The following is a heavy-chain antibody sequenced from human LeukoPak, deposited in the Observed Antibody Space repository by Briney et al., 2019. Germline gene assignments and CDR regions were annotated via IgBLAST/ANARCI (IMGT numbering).Heavy chain of an antibody. CDR3: AREYCSSTSCAYFDY. Sequence: ASVKVSCKASGYTFTSYYMHWVRQAPGQGLEWMGIINPSGGSTSYAQKFQGGVTMTRDTSTSTVYMELSSLRSEDTAVYYCAREYCSSTSCAYFDYWGQGTLVTVSS. J-gene: IGHJ4*02. CDR2: INPSGGST. D-gene: IGHD2-2*01. CDR1: GYTFTSYY. V-gene: IGHV1-46*01.